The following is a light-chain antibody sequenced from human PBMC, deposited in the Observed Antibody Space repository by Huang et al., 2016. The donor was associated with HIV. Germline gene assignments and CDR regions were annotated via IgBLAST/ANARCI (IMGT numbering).Light chain of an antibody. V-gene: IGKV1-5*03. CDR2: RAS. CDR3: QQYDSYSPYT. J-gene: IGKJ2*01. Sequence: DIQMTQSPSTLSASVGDRVTITCRASQSISSWLAWYQQKPGKAPKLLIYRASSLESGVPSRFSGSGSGTECTLTITSLQPDDFATYYCQQYDSYSPYTFGQGTNLEIK. CDR1: QSISSW.